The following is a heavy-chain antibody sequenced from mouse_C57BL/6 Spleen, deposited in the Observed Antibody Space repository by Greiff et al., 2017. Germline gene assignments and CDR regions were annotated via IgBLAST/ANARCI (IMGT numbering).Heavy chain of an antibody. Sequence: VQLQQSGAELVRPGASVKLSCKASGYTFTDYYINWVKQRPGQGLEWIARIYPGSGNTYYNEKFKGKATLTAEKSSSTAYMQLSSLTSEDSAVYFCAREGAAQATNAMDYWGQGTSVTVSS. CDR1: GYTFTDYY. CDR3: AREGAAQATNAMDY. J-gene: IGHJ4*01. CDR2: IYPGSGNT. V-gene: IGHV1-76*01. D-gene: IGHD3-2*02.